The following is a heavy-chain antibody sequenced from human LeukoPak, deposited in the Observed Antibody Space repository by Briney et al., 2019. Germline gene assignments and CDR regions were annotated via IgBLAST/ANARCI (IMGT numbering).Heavy chain of an antibody. CDR2: IYSSGST. CDR3: ARVVFATFDP. Sequence: PSETLSLTCTVSGGSISIYYWSWIRQPPGKGLEWIRYIYSSGSTNYHPSLKSRVTISVDTSKNQFSLKLSSVTAADTAVYYCARVVFATFDPWGQGTLVTVSS. D-gene: IGHD3-10*02. J-gene: IGHJ5*02. V-gene: IGHV4-59*01. CDR1: GGSISIYY.